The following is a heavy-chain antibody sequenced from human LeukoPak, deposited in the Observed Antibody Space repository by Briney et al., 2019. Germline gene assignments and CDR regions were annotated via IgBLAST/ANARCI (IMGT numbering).Heavy chain of an antibody. CDR2: IYYSGST. V-gene: IGHV4-39*07. CDR1: GGSISSSSYY. Sequence: PSETLSLTCTVSGGSISSSSYYWGWIRQPPGKGLEWIGSIYYSGSTYYNPSLKSRVTISVDTSKNQFSLKLSSVTAADTAVYYCARVKVTYYYDSSGPYFDYWGQGTLVTVSS. D-gene: IGHD3-22*01. CDR3: ARVKVTYYYDSSGPYFDY. J-gene: IGHJ4*02.